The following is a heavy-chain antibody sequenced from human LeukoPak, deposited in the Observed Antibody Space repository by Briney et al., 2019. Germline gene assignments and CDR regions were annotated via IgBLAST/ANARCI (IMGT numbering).Heavy chain of an antibody. CDR3: ARAMATIPAFDY. D-gene: IGHD5-24*01. V-gene: IGHV3-21*01. Sequence: PGGSLRLSCAASGFTFTTYSMNWVRQAPGKGLEWASSISSSSSYIYYADSVKGRFTISRDNAKNSLYLQVNSLRAEDTAVYYCARAMATIPAFDYWGQGTLVTVSS. CDR2: ISSSSSYI. CDR1: GFTFTTYS. J-gene: IGHJ4*02.